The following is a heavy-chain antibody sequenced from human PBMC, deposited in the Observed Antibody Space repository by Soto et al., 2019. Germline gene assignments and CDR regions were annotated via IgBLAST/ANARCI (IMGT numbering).Heavy chain of an antibody. CDR2: IYWNDDK. CDR1: GVSLITILVC. Sequence: SGPTLVNPTQTLTLTCTFSGVSLITILVCVGGIRQPPGKALEWLALIYWNDDKRYSPSLKSRLTITKDTSKNQVVLTMTNMDPVDTATYYCAHMVMAEYAFDIWGQGTMVTVSS. J-gene: IGHJ3*02. CDR3: AHMVMAEYAFDI. D-gene: IGHD3-22*01. V-gene: IGHV2-5*01.